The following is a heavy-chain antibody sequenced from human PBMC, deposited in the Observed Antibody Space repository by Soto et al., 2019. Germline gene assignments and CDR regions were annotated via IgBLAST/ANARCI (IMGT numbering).Heavy chain of an antibody. Sequence: SETLSLTCTVSGGSISSSSYYWGWIRQPPGKGLEWIGSIYYSGSTYYNPSLKSRVTISVDTSKNQFSLKLSSVTAEDMAVYYCAKDLVVRYCSGGSCYSDYYYGMDVWGQGTTVTVSS. D-gene: IGHD2-15*01. CDR2: IYYSGST. CDR3: AKDLVVRYCSGGSCYSDYYYGMDV. J-gene: IGHJ6*02. CDR1: GGSISSSSYY. V-gene: IGHV4-39*07.